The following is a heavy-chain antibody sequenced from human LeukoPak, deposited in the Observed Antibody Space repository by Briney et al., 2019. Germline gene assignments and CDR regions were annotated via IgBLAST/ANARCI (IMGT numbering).Heavy chain of an antibody. D-gene: IGHD3-22*01. CDR1: GGYIKNNH. J-gene: IGHJ4*02. CDR3: ARELRSYDSSGYYKL. CDR2: IYYSGST. V-gene: IGHV4-39*07. Sequence: SETLSLTCTVSGGYIKNNHWSWIRQPPGKGLEWIGSIYYSGSTYYNPSLKSRVTISVDTSKNQFSLKLSSVTAADTAVYYCARELRSYDSSGYYKLWGQGTLVTVSS.